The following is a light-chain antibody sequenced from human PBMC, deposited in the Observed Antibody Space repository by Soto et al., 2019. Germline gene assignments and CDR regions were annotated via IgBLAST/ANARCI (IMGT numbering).Light chain of an antibody. CDR1: SSDVGNY. Sequence: QSALTQPASVSGSPGQSITISCTGTSSDVGNYVSWYQQHPGKAPKVMIYDVTKRPSGVPGRFSGSKSGNTASLTISGLQAEDEADYFCCSYAGSYTFVFGTGTKVTVL. CDR3: CSYAGSYTFV. CDR2: DVT. J-gene: IGLJ1*01. V-gene: IGLV2-11*01.